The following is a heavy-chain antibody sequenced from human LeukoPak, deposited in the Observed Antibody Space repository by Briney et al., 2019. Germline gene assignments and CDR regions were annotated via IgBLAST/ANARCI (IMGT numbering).Heavy chain of an antibody. D-gene: IGHD6-6*01. J-gene: IGHJ3*01. V-gene: IGHV1-69*13. CDR3: AMPRVWGPGTNPASIEARPDAFGL. Sequence: GAPVKVSCKASGGTYSSYAIHWVRQAPGQGLEWMGRIIPIFGPANYAQKFQEKVTITADESTSTVYMELNSLRSQDTAVYYCAMPRVWGPGTNPASIEARPDAFGLWGQGTKVTVFS. CDR1: GGTYSSYA. CDR2: IIPIFGPA.